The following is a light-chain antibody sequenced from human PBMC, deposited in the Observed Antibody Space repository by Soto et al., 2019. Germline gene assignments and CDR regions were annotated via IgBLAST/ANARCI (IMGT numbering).Light chain of an antibody. CDR3: QSYDSSLSAPYV. Sequence: QAVLTQPPSVSGAPGQRITISCTGSSSNIGAHSDVYWYQHLPGTAPKLLIYDNNNRPSGVPDRFSGSKSGTSASLAITGLQADDEDDYYCQSYDSSLSAPYVFGTGTKVTVL. V-gene: IGLV1-40*01. J-gene: IGLJ1*01. CDR1: SSNIGAHSD. CDR2: DNN.